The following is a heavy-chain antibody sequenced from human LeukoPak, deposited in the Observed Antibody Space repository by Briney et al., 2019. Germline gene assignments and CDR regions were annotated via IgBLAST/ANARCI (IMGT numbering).Heavy chain of an antibody. V-gene: IGHV4-31*03. CDR3: ARVSHDSGTYSNWFDP. J-gene: IGHJ5*02. D-gene: IGHD3-22*01. CDR1: GGSISSGGYY. Sequence: PSETLSLTCTVSGGSISSGGYYWNWIRQPPGEGLEWNAYIHYSGSTYYNPTLKSRLTISVDTSNNQFSLKLSSVTAADTAVYYCARVSHDSGTYSNWFDPWGQGTLVIVSS. CDR2: IHYSGST.